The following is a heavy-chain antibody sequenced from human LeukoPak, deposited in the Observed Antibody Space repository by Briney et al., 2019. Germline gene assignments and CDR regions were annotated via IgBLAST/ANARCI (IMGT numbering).Heavy chain of an antibody. J-gene: IGHJ4*02. CDR3: VQGWRDN. Sequence: GGSLRLSCAASGFTFSDTWMHWVRQAPGKGLVWVSRIRSDGSDTRYAESVKGRFTISRDNAKNSLYLQLNTLRAEDTAVYYCVQGWRDNWGQGTLVTVSS. D-gene: IGHD1-1*01. CDR1: GFTFSDTW. CDR2: IRSDGSDT. V-gene: IGHV3-74*01.